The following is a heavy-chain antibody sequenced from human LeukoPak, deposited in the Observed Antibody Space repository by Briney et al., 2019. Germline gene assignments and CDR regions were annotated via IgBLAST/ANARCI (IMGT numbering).Heavy chain of an antibody. Sequence: SVKVSCKASGGTFSSYAISWVRQAPGQGLEWMGGIIPIFGTANYAQKFQGRVTITADESTSTAYMELSSLRSEDTAVYYCARDGSPTYYDILTGHSKNYYFDYWGQGTLVTVSS. V-gene: IGHV1-69*13. CDR3: ARDGSPTYYDILTGHSKNYYFDY. D-gene: IGHD3-9*01. CDR2: IIPIFGTA. J-gene: IGHJ4*02. CDR1: GGTFSSYA.